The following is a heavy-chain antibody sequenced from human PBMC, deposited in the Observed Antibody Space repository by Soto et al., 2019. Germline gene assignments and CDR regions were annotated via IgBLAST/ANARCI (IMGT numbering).Heavy chain of an antibody. CDR1: GGSFSGYY. V-gene: IGHV4-34*01. CDR2: INHSGST. Sequence: PSETLSLTCAVYGGSFSGYYWSWIRQPPGKGLEWIGEINHSGSTNYNPSLKSRVTISVDTSKNQFSLKLSSVTAADTAVYYCAGGSTYYYYGMDVWGQGTTVTVSS. CDR3: AGGSTYYYYGMDV. D-gene: IGHD2-2*01. J-gene: IGHJ6*02.